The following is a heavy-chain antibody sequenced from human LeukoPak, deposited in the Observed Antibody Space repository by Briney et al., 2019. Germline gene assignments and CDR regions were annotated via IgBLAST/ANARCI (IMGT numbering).Heavy chain of an antibody. D-gene: IGHD1-1*01. J-gene: IGHJ4*02. V-gene: IGHV4-61*03. CDR1: GGSISSGGYS. Sequence: SQTLSLTCAVSGGSISSGGYSWSWIRQPPGKGLEWIGDISYSGSTNYNPSLKSRVTISSDTSKNHFSLRLSSMTAADTAMYYCARVYDNDGLDYWGQGTLVTVSS. CDR2: ISYSGST. CDR3: ARVYDNDGLDY.